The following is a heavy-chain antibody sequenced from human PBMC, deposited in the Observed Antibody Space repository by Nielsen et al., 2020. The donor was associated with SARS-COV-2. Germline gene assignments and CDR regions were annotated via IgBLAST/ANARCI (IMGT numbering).Heavy chain of an antibody. J-gene: IGHJ4*02. CDR1: GGSISSYY. D-gene: IGHD3-10*01. CDR3: ARHLYYYGSGTYFDY. Sequence: SETLSLTCTVSGGSISSYYWSWIRQPPGKGLEWIGYIYYSGSTNYNPSLKSRVTISVHTSKNQFSLKLSSVTAADTAVYYCARHLYYYGSGTYFDYWGQGTLVTVSS. CDR2: IYYSGST. V-gene: IGHV4-59*13.